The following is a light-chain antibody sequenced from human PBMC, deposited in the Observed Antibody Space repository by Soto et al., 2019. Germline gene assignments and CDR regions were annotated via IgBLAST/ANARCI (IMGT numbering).Light chain of an antibody. CDR1: SGYSTNA. CDR3: QSLGTGIQV. Sequence: VVTQSPSASASLGASVKLTCTLSSGYSTNAIAWHQQQSEKGPRFLMKINYDGTHSKGDGFFDRFSGSSSGAERHLSISSLQSEDEADYYCQSLGTGIQVFGGGTQLTVL. CDR2: INYDGTH. V-gene: IGLV4-69*01. J-gene: IGLJ3*02.